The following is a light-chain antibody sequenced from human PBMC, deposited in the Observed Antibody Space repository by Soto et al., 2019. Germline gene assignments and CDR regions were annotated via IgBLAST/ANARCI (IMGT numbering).Light chain of an antibody. J-gene: IGLJ2*01. CDR3: NSYTNSSAVV. CDR1: RDDIGAYDY. V-gene: IGLV2-14*01. CDR2: EVT. Sequence: QSALTQPASVSGTPGQSTTISCAGTRDDIGAYDYVSWYQQHPGNAPKLLVYEVTYRPSGVTDRFSGSKSGNTASLTISGLQAEDEADYYCNSYTNSSAVVFGGGTKVTVL.